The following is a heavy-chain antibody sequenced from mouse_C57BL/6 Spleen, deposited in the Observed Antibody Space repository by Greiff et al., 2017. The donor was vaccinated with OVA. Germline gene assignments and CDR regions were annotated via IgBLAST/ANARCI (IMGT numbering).Heavy chain of an antibody. CDR2: IHPNSGST. CDR1: GYTFTSYW. V-gene: IGHV1-64*01. Sequence: QVQLQQPGAELVKPGASVKLSCKASGYTFTSYWMHWVKQRPGQGLEWIGMIHPNSGSTNYNEKFKSKATLTVDKSSSTAYMQLSSLTSEDSAVYDCARSYDYDDGLDYWGQGTTLTVSS. J-gene: IGHJ2*01. D-gene: IGHD2-4*01. CDR3: ARSYDYDDGLDY.